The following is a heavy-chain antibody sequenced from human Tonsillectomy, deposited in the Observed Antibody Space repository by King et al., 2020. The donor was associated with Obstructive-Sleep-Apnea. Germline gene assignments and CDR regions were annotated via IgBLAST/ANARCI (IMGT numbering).Heavy chain of an antibody. CDR2: IKQDGSEK. D-gene: IGHD5-12*01. CDR1: GFTFSSYW. V-gene: IGHV3-7*01. Sequence: VQLVESGGGLVQPGGSLRLSCAASGFTFSSYWMGWVRQAPGKGLEWVANIKQDGSEKYYVDSVKGRFTISRDNAKNSLYLQMNSLRAEDTAVYYCARDLGYSGYDGRVYWGQGTLVTVSS. J-gene: IGHJ4*02. CDR3: ARDLGYSGYDGRVY.